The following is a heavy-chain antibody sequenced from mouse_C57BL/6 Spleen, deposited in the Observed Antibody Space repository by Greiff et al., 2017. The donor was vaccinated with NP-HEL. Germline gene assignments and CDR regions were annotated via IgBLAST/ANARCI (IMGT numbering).Heavy chain of an antibody. J-gene: IGHJ4*01. D-gene: IGHD1-1*01. CDR2: INPNNGGT. V-gene: IGHV1-26*01. Sequence: EVQLQQSGPELVKPGASVKISCKASGYTFTDYYMNWVKQSHGKSLEWIVDINPNNGGTSYNQKFKGKATLTVDKSSSTAYMELSNLTSEDSAVYYCARGDYYGSSYSYAIDYWGQGTSVTVSS. CDR3: ARGDYYGSSYSYAIDY. CDR1: GYTFTDYY.